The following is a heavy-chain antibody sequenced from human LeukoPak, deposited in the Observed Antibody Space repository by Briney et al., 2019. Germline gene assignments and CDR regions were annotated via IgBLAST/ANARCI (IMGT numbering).Heavy chain of an antibody. CDR2: IYTSGST. V-gene: IGHV4-4*07. CDR1: GGSISSYY. Sequence: SETLSLTCTVSGGSISSYYWSWIRQPAGKGLEWIGRIYTSGSTNYNPSLKGRVTMSVDTSKNQFSLKLSSVTAADTAVYYCARDAYSSSWYNYYAFDIWGQGTMVTVSS. J-gene: IGHJ3*02. D-gene: IGHD6-13*01. CDR3: ARDAYSSSWYNYYAFDI.